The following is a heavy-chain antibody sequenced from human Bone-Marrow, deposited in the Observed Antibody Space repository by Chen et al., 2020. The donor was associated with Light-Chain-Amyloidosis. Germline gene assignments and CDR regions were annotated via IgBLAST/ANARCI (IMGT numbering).Heavy chain of an antibody. CDR1: GGSFNDYA. J-gene: IGHJ3*01. CDR2: IISLLGIT. D-gene: IGHD3-10*01. V-gene: IGHV1-69*01. CDR3: ATGTGSRGTFDV. Sequence: QVQLVQSGAEVKKPGSSVKVSCKSSGGSFNDYATSWVRQAPGQGLEWMGGIISLLGITKYAEKFQGRVTITADDSTSTAYMGLNTLTPDDTALYFCATGTGSRGTFDVWGQGTMVTVSS.